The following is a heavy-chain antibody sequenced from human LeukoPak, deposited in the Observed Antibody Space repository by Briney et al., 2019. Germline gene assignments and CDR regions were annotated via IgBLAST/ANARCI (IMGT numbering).Heavy chain of an antibody. CDR2: INHSGST. D-gene: IGHD5-24*01. CDR1: GGSFSGYY. Sequence: HSETLSLTCAVYGGSFSGYYWSWIRQPPGKGLEWIGEINHSGSTNYNPSLKSRVTISVDTSKNQFSLKLSSVTAADTAVYYCARLARGWLQHGSHWGQGTLVTVSS. J-gene: IGHJ4*02. V-gene: IGHV4-34*01. CDR3: ARLARGWLQHGSH.